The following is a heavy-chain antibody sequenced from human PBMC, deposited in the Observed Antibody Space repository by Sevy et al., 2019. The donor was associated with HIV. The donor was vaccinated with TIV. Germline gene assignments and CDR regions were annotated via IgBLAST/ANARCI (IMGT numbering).Heavy chain of an antibody. V-gene: IGHV3-66*01. D-gene: IGHD3-22*01. CDR3: ARDRYYDASGYYYYYYGMDV. Sequence: GGSLRLSCAASGLSVSDNYMNWVRQAPGKGLELVSVIYSDGRTYYADSVNGRFTISRDNSKNTLYLHMNNLRPEDTAVYYCARDRYYDASGYYYYYYGMDVWGQGTTVTVSS. J-gene: IGHJ6*02. CDR1: GLSVSDNY. CDR2: IYSDGRT.